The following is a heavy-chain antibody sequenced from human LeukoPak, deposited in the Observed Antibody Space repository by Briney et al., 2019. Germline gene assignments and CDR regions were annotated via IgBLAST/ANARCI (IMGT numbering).Heavy chain of an antibody. CDR3: ARCTYYDFWSGYYTPYYYYGMDV. J-gene: IGHJ6*02. CDR1: GGSISSSNW. D-gene: IGHD3-3*01. V-gene: IGHV4-4*02. Sequence: SGTLSLTCAVSGGSISSSNWWSWVRQPPGKGLEWIGEIYHSGSTNYNPSLKSRVTISVDTSKNQLSLKLSSVTAADTAVYYCARCTYYDFWSGYYTPYYYYGMDVWGQGTTVTVSS. CDR2: IYHSGST.